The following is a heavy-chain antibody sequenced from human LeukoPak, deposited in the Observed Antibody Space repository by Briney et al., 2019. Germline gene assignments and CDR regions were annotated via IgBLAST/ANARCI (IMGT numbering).Heavy chain of an antibody. CDR3: ARAGGYCGRISCPYYFDY. CDR2: MNPNSGNT. CDR1: GYTFTSYD. Sequence: ASVKVSCKASGYTFTSYDISWARQASGQGLEWMGWMNPNSGNTGYAQKFQGRVTMTRNTSISTAYMELSSLRSEDTAVYYCARAGGYCGRISCPYYFDYWGQGSLVAVSS. J-gene: IGHJ4*02. V-gene: IGHV1-8*02. D-gene: IGHD2-15*01.